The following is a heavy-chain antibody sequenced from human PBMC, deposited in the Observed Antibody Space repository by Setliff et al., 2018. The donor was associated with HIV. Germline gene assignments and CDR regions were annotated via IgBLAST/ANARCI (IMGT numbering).Heavy chain of an antibody. J-gene: IGHJ4*02. Sequence: SETLSLTCSVSGDSISNSAYFWGWIRQPSGKGLEYIGSIYYNGDTYYNPSLKSRVTISVDTSNNQFSLKLRSVTAADTAVYYCARRLVVVAAEDYFDSWCPGALVTVSS. CDR1: GDSISNSAYF. CDR2: IYYNGDT. D-gene: IGHD2-15*01. V-gene: IGHV4-39*01. CDR3: ARRLVVVAAEDYFDS.